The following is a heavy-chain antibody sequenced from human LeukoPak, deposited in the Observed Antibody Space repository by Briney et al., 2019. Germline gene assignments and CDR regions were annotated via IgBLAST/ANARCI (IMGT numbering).Heavy chain of an antibody. Sequence: LAGGSLRLSCAASGFTLSSYGMHWVRQAPGKGLEWVAVISYDGSNKYYADSVKGRFTISRDNSKNTLYLQMNSLRAEDTAVYYCARAYSGSYYFDYWGQGTLVTVSS. J-gene: IGHJ4*02. CDR2: ISYDGSNK. D-gene: IGHD1-26*01. CDR3: ARAYSGSYYFDY. V-gene: IGHV3-30*03. CDR1: GFTLSSYG.